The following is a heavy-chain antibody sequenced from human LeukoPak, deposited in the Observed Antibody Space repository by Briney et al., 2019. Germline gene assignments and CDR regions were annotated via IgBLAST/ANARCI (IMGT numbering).Heavy chain of an antibody. CDR3: ATQKWQLVRYYYYYYMDV. CDR1: GYSFTSYW. V-gene: IGHV5-51*01. D-gene: IGHD6-13*01. CDR2: IYPGDSDT. J-gene: IGHJ6*03. Sequence: GESLKISCKGSGYSFTSYWIGWVRQMPGKGLEWMGIIYPGDSDTRYSPSFQGQVTISADESISTAYLQWSSLKASDTAMYYCATQKWQLVRYYYYYYMDVWGKGTTVTVSS.